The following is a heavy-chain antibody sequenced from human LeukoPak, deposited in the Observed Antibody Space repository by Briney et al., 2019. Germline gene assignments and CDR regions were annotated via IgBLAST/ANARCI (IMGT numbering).Heavy chain of an antibody. Sequence: SETLSLTCTVSGGSISSYYWSWIRQSPGKGLEWIGYIYYSGSTNYNPSLKGRVTISVDTSKNQFSLKLSSVTAADTAVYYCARVPVAGYWYFDLWGRGTLVTVSS. CDR1: GGSISSYY. V-gene: IGHV4-59*01. CDR3: ARVPVAGYWYFDL. D-gene: IGHD6-19*01. J-gene: IGHJ2*01. CDR2: IYYSGST.